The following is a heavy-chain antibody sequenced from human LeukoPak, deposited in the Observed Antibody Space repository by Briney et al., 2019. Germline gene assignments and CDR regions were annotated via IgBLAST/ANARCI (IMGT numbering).Heavy chain of an antibody. CDR1: GYTFITYG. D-gene: IGHD2-15*01. J-gene: IGHJ4*02. V-gene: IGHV1-18*01. CDR3: GRGPFCSGATCYSQYFDY. Sequence: ASVKVSCKASGYTFITYGISWVRQAPGQGLEWMGWISAYNGDTKYEQKLQGRVTMTTDTSTSTAYMEPRSLRSDDTAVYYCGRGPFCSGATCYSQYFDYWGQGTLVTVSS. CDR2: ISAYNGDT.